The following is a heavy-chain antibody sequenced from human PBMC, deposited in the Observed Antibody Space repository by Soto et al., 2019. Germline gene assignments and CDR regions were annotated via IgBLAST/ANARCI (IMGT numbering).Heavy chain of an antibody. Sequence: QVQLVESGGGVVQPGRSLRLSCAAYGFTFSSYGMHWVRQAPGKGLEWVAVIWFDGSNKFYADSVKGRFTISRENSKNTVSLQMNSLRDDDSAAYYCATTGTYWGQGTLVTVSS. CDR1: GFTFSSYG. V-gene: IGHV3-33*01. CDR3: ATTGTY. CDR2: IWFDGSNK. J-gene: IGHJ4*02.